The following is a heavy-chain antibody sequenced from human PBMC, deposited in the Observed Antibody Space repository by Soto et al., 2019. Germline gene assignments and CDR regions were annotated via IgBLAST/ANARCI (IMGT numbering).Heavy chain of an antibody. D-gene: IGHD3-22*01. Sequence: PSETLSLTCTVSGGSISSGDYYWSWIRQPPGKGLEWIGYIYYSGSTYYNPSLKSRVTISVDTSKNQFSLKLSSVTAADTAVYYCVSLMYHDDGSRYVDDRFDYWAQGTLVTVSS. CDR2: IYYSGST. CDR3: VSLMYHDDGSRYVDDRFDY. J-gene: IGHJ4*02. V-gene: IGHV4-30-4*01. CDR1: GGSISSGDYY.